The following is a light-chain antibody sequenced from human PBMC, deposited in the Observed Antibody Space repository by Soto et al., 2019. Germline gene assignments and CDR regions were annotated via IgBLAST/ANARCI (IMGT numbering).Light chain of an antibody. Sequence: QSVLTQPPSASGTPGQRVTISCSGSSSNIGSNTVNWYQQLPGTAPKLLIYSNNERPSGVPDRFSGSKSDTSASLAISGLQSEDEADFYCAAWDDSLNAYVIGTGTKLTVL. V-gene: IGLV1-44*01. CDR2: SNN. CDR1: SSNIGSNT. CDR3: AAWDDSLNAYV. J-gene: IGLJ1*01.